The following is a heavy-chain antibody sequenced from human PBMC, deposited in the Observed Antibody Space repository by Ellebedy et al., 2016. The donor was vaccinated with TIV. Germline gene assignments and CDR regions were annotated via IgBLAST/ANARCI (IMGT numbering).Heavy chain of an antibody. CDR2: ISFDGSEK. CDR1: GFTFNICG. Sequence: GGSLRLXXAASGFTFNICGMPWVRQAPGKGLEWVAGISFDGSEKYYGDSVKGRFSISRDNSKNTVFLEMNSLRPDDTAVYYCAKVRMAVPGIDFWGQGTQVNVSS. J-gene: IGHJ4*02. V-gene: IGHV3-30*18. CDR3: AKVRMAVPGIDF. D-gene: IGHD5-24*01.